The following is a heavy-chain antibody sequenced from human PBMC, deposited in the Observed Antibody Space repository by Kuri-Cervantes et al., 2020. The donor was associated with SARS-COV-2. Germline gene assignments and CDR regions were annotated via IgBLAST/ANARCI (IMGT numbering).Heavy chain of an antibody. CDR3: ARAQRGLMVALDY. V-gene: IGHV3-21*01. CDR2: ISSSSSYI. CDR1: GFTFSSYS. Sequence: GGSLRLSCAASGFTFSSYSMNWVRQAPGKGLEWVSSISSSSSYIYYADSVKGRFTISRDNAKNSLYLQMNSLRAEDTAVYYCARAQRGLMVALDYWGQGTLVTSPQ. J-gene: IGHJ4*02. D-gene: IGHD5-12*01.